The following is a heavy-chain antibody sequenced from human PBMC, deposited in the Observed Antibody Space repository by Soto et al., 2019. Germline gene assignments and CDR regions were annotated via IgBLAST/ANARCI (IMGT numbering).Heavy chain of an antibody. J-gene: IGHJ4*02. CDR1: GFTFSNYA. V-gene: IGHV3-23*01. Sequence: EVQLLESGGGLVQPGGSLRLSCAASGFTFSNYAMNWVRQAPGKGLEWVSAISNSFSDGNTHYADSVKGRFTISRDNDKNTVFLEMNSLRAEYTAVYYCAKVFSPEGGNYFDYWGQGTLVTVSS. CDR3: AKVFSPEGGNYFDY. CDR2: ISNSFSDGNT.